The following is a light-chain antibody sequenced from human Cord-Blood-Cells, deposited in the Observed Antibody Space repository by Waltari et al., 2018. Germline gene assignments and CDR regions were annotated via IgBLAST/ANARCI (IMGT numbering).Light chain of an antibody. V-gene: IGKV4-1*01. CDR3: QQYYSTPRT. Sequence: DIVMTQSPDSLAVSLGERATINCKSSQSVLYSSNNKNYLALYQQKPGQPPKLLIYWASARESGVPDLFSGSGSGTDFALTISSLQAEDEAVYYCQQYYSTPRTFGQGPKGEIK. J-gene: IGKJ1*01. CDR2: WAS. CDR1: QSVLYSSNNKNY.